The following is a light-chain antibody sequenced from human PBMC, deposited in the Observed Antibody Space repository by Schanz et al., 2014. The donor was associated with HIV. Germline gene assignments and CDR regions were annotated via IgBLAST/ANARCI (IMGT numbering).Light chain of an antibody. CDR2: QAS. CDR1: QTIGRL. J-gene: IGKJ2*01. CDR3: QQCVTYPYT. Sequence: IQMTQSPSTVSTSVGDRVTITCRASQTIGRLLAWYQQKPGRVPKLLIYQASILETGVPSRFSGSGSGTSFTLTISSLQPDDFATYYCQQCVTYPYTFGQGTKLDIK. V-gene: IGKV1-5*03.